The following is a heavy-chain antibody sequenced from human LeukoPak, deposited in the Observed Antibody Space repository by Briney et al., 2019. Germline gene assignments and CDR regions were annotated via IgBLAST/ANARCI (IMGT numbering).Heavy chain of an antibody. Sequence: PSETLSLTXTVSGGSISSYYWSWIRQPPGKGLEWIGYIYYSGSTNYNPSLKSRVTISVDTSKNQFSLKLSSVTAADTAVYYCARLYCSSTSCYFGTQWFDPWGQGTLVTVSS. CDR3: ARLYCSSTSCYFGTQWFDP. J-gene: IGHJ5*02. CDR2: IYYSGST. V-gene: IGHV4-59*01. CDR1: GGSISSYY. D-gene: IGHD2-2*01.